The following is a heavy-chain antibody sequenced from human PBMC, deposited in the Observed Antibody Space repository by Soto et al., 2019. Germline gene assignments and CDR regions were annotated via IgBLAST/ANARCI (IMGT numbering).Heavy chain of an antibody. D-gene: IGHD4-17*01. Sequence: ASVKVSCKASGGTFSSYAISWVRQAPGQGLEWMGGIIPIFGTANYAQKFQGRVTITADESTSTAYMEPSSLRSADTAVYYCASGDYGDYIYYYGMDVWGQGTTVTVSS. V-gene: IGHV1-69*13. J-gene: IGHJ6*02. CDR3: ASGDYGDYIYYYGMDV. CDR1: GGTFSSYA. CDR2: IIPIFGTA.